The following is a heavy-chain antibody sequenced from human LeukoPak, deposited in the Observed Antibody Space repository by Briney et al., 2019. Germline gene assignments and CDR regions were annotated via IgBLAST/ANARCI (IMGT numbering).Heavy chain of an antibody. V-gene: IGHV1-2*02. D-gene: IGHD6-13*01. CDR2: INPNSGGT. CDR1: GYTFTGYY. Sequence: ASVKVSCKASGYTFTGYYMHWVRQAPGQGLEWMGWINPNSGGTNYAQKFQGRVTMTRDTSISTAYMELSRLRSDDTAVYYCARAKLVSYYYYGMDVWGQGTTVTVSS. CDR3: ARAKLVSYYYYGMDV. J-gene: IGHJ6*02.